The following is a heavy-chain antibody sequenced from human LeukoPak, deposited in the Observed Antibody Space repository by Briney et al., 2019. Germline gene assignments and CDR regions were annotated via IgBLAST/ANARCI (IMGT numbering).Heavy chain of an antibody. Sequence: SETLSLTCAVYGGSFSGYYWSWIRQPPGKGLEWIGEINHSGSTNYNPYLKSRVTISVDTSKNQFSLKLSSVTAADTAVYYCARGQLERPYYYYYYMDVWGKGTTVTVSS. CDR2: INHSGST. V-gene: IGHV4-34*01. J-gene: IGHJ6*03. CDR1: GGSFSGYY. CDR3: ARGQLERPYYYYYYMDV. D-gene: IGHD1-1*01.